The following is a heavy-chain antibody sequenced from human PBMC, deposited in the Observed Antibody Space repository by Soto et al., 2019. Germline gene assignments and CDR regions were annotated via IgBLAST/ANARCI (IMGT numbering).Heavy chain of an antibody. CDR2: INHSGST. Sequence: PSETLSLTCAVYGGSFSGYYWSWIRQPPGKGLEWIGEINHSGSTNYNPSLKSRVTISVDTSKNQFSLKLSSVTAADTAVYYCARGFTIRDWFDPWGQGTLVTVSS. CDR3: ARGFTIRDWFDP. V-gene: IGHV4-34*01. J-gene: IGHJ5*02. D-gene: IGHD1-1*01. CDR1: GGSFSGYY.